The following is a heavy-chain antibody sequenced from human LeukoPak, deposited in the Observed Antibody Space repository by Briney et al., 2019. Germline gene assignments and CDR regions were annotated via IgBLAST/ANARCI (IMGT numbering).Heavy chain of an antibody. Sequence: SQTLSLTCALSGDSLSSNSAALNWIRQSQSRGLEWLERTYYRSKWYNDYAVSVKSRITINQDTSKNQFSLQLNSVTPEDTAVYYCARGDTVTTGLRMNYWGQGTLVTVSS. J-gene: IGHJ4*02. D-gene: IGHD4-17*01. CDR3: ARGDTVTTGLRMNY. CDR1: GDSLSSNSAA. V-gene: IGHV6-1*01. CDR2: TYYRSKWYN.